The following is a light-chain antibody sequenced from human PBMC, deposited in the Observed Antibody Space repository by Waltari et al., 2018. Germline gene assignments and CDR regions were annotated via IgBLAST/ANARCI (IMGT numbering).Light chain of an antibody. CDR1: SGHSSNV. V-gene: IGLV4-69*01. CDR2: VNSDGSH. Sequence: QLVLTQSPSASASLGASVKLTCTLSSGHSSNVIAWLQQQPEKGPRYLMKVNSDGSHSKWDESPYRFSGSSSGTERYLTISSLQSEDEADYYCQTGGHGTWVFGGGTKLTIL. J-gene: IGLJ3*02. CDR3: QTGGHGTWV.